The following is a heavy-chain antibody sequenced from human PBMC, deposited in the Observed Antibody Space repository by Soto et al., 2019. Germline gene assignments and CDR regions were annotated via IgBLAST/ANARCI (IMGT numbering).Heavy chain of an antibody. Sequence: GGSLKLSCQASGLIFSAYEINWVGQAPGKGLEGVSFIGKSGYPIYYTDSVKGRFTMSRDNAKYSLILQMNSLRAEDTAVYYCARNLPAGNPMQFDTWGQGALVTVSS. CDR3: ARNLPAGNPMQFDT. J-gene: IGHJ4*02. D-gene: IGHD6-13*01. CDR1: GLIFSAYE. CDR2: IGKSGYPI. V-gene: IGHV3-48*03.